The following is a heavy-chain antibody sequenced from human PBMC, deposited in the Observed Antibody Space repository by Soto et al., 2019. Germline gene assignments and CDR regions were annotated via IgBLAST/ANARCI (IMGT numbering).Heavy chain of an antibody. CDR2: ISAYNGNT. J-gene: IGHJ4*02. D-gene: IGHD2-15*01. Sequence: ASVKVSCKASGYTFTSYGISWVRQAPGQGLEWMGWISAYNGNTNYAQKLQGRVTMTTDTSTSTAYMELRSLRSDDTAVYYCARDEGANIVVVVADTRFDYWGQGTLVTVSS. CDR3: ARDEGANIVVVVADTRFDY. V-gene: IGHV1-18*01. CDR1: GYTFTSYG.